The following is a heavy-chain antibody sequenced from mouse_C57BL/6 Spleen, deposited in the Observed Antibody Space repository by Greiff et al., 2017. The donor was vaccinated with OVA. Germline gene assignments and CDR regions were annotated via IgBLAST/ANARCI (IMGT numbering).Heavy chain of an antibody. V-gene: IGHV5-17*01. CDR2: ISSGSSTI. J-gene: IGHJ3*01. D-gene: IGHD2-5*01. CDR3: ARDYSNYYWFAY. Sequence: EVKLVESGGGLVKPGGSLTLSCAASGFTFSDSGMPWVRQAPEKGLEWVAYISSGSSTIYYADPVKGRFTISRDNAKNTLFLQMTSLRSEDTAMYYCARDYSNYYWFAYWGQGTLVTVSA. CDR1: GFTFSDSG.